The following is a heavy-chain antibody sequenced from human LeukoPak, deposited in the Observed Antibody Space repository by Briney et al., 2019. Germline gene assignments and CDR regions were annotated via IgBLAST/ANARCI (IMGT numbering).Heavy chain of an antibody. D-gene: IGHD2-15*01. J-gene: IGHJ4*02. CDR3: AKGNNGCYDS. Sequence: GGSLRLSCAASGFTFSNYAMSWVRQAPGKGLEWVSSISGNGGYTYHADSVKGRFTISRDNSKNTLYMQMNSLRAEDTAVYYCAKGNNGCYDSWGQGTLVTVSS. V-gene: IGHV3-23*01. CDR2: ISGNGGYT. CDR1: GFTFSNYA.